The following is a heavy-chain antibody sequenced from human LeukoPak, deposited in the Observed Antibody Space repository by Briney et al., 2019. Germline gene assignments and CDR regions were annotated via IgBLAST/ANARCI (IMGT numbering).Heavy chain of an antibody. Sequence: SVKVSCKASGYTFTGYYMHWVRQAPGQGLEWMGGIIPIFGTANYAQKFQGRVTITADKSTSTAYMELSSLRSEDTAVYYCARDFLRTSDAFDIWGQGTMVTVSS. CDR3: ARDFLRTSDAFDI. D-gene: IGHD2/OR15-2a*01. J-gene: IGHJ3*02. CDR1: GYTFTGYY. CDR2: IIPIFGTA. V-gene: IGHV1-69*06.